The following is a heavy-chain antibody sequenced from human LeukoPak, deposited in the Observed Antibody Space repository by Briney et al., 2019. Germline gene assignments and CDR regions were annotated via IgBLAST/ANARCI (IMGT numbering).Heavy chain of an antibody. Sequence: SVKVSCKASGGSFGSYAMSWVRQAPGQGLEWVGGIIPIFGTANYAQKFQGRVTITADESTSTAYMELSSLRSEDTTVYYCASSPLRYFDWLLSYYFDYWGQGTLVTVSS. CDR3: ASSPLRYFDWLLSYYFDY. CDR1: GGSFGSYA. J-gene: IGHJ4*02. V-gene: IGHV1-69*01. CDR2: IIPIFGTA. D-gene: IGHD3-9*01.